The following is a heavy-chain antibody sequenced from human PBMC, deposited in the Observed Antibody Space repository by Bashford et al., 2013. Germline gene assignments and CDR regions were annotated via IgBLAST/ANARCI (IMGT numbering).Heavy chain of an antibody. V-gene: IGHV1-69*10. CDR1: GGTFSSYG. D-gene: IGHD3-22*01. CDR3: ARDQGYFDSSGAFDY. CDR2: IIPLLGIP. J-gene: IGHJ4*02. Sequence: SVKVSCKASGGTFSSYGISWVRQAPGQGLEWMGGIIPLLGIPNYAQKFQGRVTITADKSTSTAYMELSSLRSEDTAVYYCARDQGYFDSSGAFDYWGQGTLVTVSS.